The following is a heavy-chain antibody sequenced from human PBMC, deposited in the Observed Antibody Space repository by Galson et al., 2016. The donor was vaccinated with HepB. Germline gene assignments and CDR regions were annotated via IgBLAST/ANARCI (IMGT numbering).Heavy chain of an antibody. Sequence: SVKVSCKASGGTFSSYGISWVRQAPGQGLEWMGRIIPISGTTNSAPKFQGRVTITADESTSTVYMELRSLRSEDTAADYCATNAQGGIVVVGVATKRAFGIWGHGTMVIVSS. CDR3: ATNAQGGIVVVGVATKRAFGI. CDR2: IIPISGTT. CDR1: GGTFSSYG. J-gene: IGHJ3*02. V-gene: IGHV1-69*13. D-gene: IGHD2-15*01.